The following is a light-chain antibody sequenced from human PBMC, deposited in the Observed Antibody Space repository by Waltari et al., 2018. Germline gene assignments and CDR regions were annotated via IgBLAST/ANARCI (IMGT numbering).Light chain of an antibody. Sequence: QSVLTQPPSVSGAPGQSVTISCTGSHSHLGAGYDVPCYLQFPRHSPNTPIHWDPQFPGTAPKPLIYGNSNRPSGVPDRFSGSKSGTSASLAITGLQAEDEADYYCQSYDSSQRVVFGGGTKLTVL. J-gene: IGLJ2*01. CDR2: GNS. CDR3: QSYDSSQRVV. CDR1: HSHLGAGYD. V-gene: IGLV1-40*01.